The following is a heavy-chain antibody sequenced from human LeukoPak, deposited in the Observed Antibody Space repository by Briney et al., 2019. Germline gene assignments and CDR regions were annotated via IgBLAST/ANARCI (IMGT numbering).Heavy chain of an antibody. D-gene: IGHD3-22*01. J-gene: IGHJ4*02. Sequence: PGGSLRLSCAASGFTFSSYAMSWVRQAPGKGLEWVSAISGSGGSTYYADSVKGRFTISRDNSKNTLYLQMNSLRAEDTAVYYCAKDPLHYYDSSGLPFFDYWGQGTLVTVSS. CDR3: AKDPLHYYDSSGLPFFDY. V-gene: IGHV3-23*01. CDR2: ISGSGGST. CDR1: GFTFSSYA.